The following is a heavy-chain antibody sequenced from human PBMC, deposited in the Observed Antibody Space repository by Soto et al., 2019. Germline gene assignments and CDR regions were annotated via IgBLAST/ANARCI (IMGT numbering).Heavy chain of an antibody. Sequence: PGGSLRLSCAASGFTFSSYAMHWVRQAPGKGLEWVAVISYDGSNKYYADSVKGRFTISRDNSKNTLYLQMNSLRAEDTAVYYCARALLAPGYYYYGMDVWGQGTTVTVS. J-gene: IGHJ6*02. CDR1: GFTFSSYA. CDR3: ARALLAPGYYYYGMDV. CDR2: ISYDGSNK. V-gene: IGHV3-30-3*01.